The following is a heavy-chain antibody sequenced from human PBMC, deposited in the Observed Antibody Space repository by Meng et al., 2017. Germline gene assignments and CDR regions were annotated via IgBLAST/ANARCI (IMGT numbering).Heavy chain of an antibody. CDR2: TYYSGST. D-gene: IGHD6-19*01. CDR1: CSSVSSGSYY. V-gene: IGHV4-61*01. CDR3: ARAIAVAGITIDY. J-gene: IGHJ4*02. Sequence: QGPLPDAGPGLVRPSETLAPTVTVSCSSVSSGSYYWSWIRQPPGKGLEWIGYTYYSGSTNNNPSLKSRVTISVDTSKNQFSLKLSSVTAADTAVNYCARAIAVAGITIDYWGQGTLVTVSS.